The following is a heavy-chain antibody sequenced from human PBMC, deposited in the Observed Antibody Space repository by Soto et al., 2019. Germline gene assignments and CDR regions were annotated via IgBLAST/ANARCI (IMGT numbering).Heavy chain of an antibody. CDR3: ARIPLWSGYYFDY. CDR1: GGSISSYY. J-gene: IGHJ4*02. V-gene: IGHV4-59*08. D-gene: IGHD3-3*01. Sequence: SETLSLTCTVSGGSISSYYWSWIRQPPGKGLEWIGYIYYSGSTNYNPSLKSRVTISVDTSKNQFSLKLSSVTAADTAVYYYARIPLWSGYYFDYWGQGTLVTVSS. CDR2: IYYSGST.